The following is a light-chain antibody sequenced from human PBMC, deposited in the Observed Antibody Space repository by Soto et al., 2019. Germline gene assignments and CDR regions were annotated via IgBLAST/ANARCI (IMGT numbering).Light chain of an antibody. V-gene: IGKV2-28*01. J-gene: IGKJ4*01. Sequence: DIVMTQSPLSLPVTPGEPASISCRSSQSLLHSNGYNYLDWYLQKPGQSPQLLIYLGSNRVSGVSDMFSGSGSGTDFTLKISRVEAEDVGVYYCMQALQTPLTFGGGTKVEIK. CDR2: LGS. CDR1: QSLLHSNGYNY. CDR3: MQALQTPLT.